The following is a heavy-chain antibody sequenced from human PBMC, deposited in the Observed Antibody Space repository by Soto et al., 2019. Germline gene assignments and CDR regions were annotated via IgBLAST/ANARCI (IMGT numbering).Heavy chain of an antibody. CDR2: ILPVFGTP. V-gene: IGHV1-69*06. CDR3: ASLGGGAGHSYGMDL. D-gene: IGHD3-10*01. Sequence: QEQLVQSGAEVKRPGSSVTVSCKASGGSFSTSAISWVRQAPGHGLEWMGGILPVFGTPDYARKFQGRVTITADKSTATVYMELSSLRSEDTAVYFCASLGGGAGHSYGMDLWGQGTTVTVSS. J-gene: IGHJ6*02. CDR1: GGSFSTSA.